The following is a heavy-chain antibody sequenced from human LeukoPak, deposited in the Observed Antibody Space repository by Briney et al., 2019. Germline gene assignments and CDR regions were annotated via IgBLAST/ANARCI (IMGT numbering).Heavy chain of an antibody. CDR1: GFTFSNYA. J-gene: IGHJ3*02. CDR3: ARGAYCSGGRCPGAFDI. CDR2: IWYDRSNK. V-gene: IGHV3-33*01. D-gene: IGHD2-15*01. Sequence: GGSLRLSCAASGFTFSNYAMYWVRQAPGKGLEWVTIIWYDRSNKNYADSVKGRFTISRDNSKNTLYLQMNSLRAEDTAVYYCARGAYCSGGRCPGAFDIWGQGTMVTVSS.